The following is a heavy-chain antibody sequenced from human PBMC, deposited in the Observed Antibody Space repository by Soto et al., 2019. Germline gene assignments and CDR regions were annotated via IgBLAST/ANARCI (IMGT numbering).Heavy chain of an antibody. CDR2: IYYSGST. CDR3: ARTDTAMGHFDY. Sequence: QVQLQESGPGLVKPSQTLSLTCTVTGGSISSGGYYWSWIRQHPGKGLEWIGYIYYSGSTYYNPSLKSRVTISVDTSKNQFSLKLSSVTAADTAVYYCARTDTAMGHFDYRGQGTLVTVSS. CDR1: GGSISSGGYY. D-gene: IGHD5-18*01. V-gene: IGHV4-31*03. J-gene: IGHJ4*02.